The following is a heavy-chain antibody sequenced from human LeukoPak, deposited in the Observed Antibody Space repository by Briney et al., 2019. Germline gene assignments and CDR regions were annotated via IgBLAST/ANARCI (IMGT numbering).Heavy chain of an antibody. CDR3: ARYCGGDCHDAFDI. D-gene: IGHD2-21*02. J-gene: IGHJ3*02. Sequence: GGSLRLSCAASGFTFSSYWMSWVRQAPGKGLEWVANIKQDGSEKYYVDSVKGRFTISRDNAKNSLYLQMNSLRAEDTAVYYCARYCGGDCHDAFDIWGQGTMVTVSS. CDR2: IKQDGSEK. CDR1: GFTFSSYW. V-gene: IGHV3-7*01.